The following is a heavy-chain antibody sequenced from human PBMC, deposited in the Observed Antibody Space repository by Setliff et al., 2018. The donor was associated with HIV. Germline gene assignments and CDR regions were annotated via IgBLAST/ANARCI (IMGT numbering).Heavy chain of an antibody. V-gene: IGHV1-69*13. CDR1: GGTFSRYT. D-gene: IGHD3-16*02. CDR2: IIPIFGTS. CDR3: ASGWVRQSRTFGGVIVLPPFDY. Sequence: SVKVSCKSSGGTFSRYTISWVRQAPGQGLEWMGGIIPIFGTSNYAQSFQGRVSITADASTSTAYMELSSLTSEDTAVYYCASGWVRQSRTFGGVIVLPPFDYWGQGTLVTVSS. J-gene: IGHJ4*02.